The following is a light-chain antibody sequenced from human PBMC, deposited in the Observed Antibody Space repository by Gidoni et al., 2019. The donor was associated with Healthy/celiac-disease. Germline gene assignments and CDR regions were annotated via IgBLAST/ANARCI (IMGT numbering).Light chain of an antibody. V-gene: IGKV2-30*01. CDR1: QSLVYSDGHTY. CDR2: KVS. Sequence: DVVMTQSPLSLPVTLGQPASISCRSSQSLVYSDGHTYLNWFQQRPGQSPRRLIYKVSNRDSGVPDRFSGSGSGTDFTLKISRVEAEDVGVYYCMQGTHWPPQTFGQGTKLEIK. J-gene: IGKJ2*01. CDR3: MQGTHWPPQT.